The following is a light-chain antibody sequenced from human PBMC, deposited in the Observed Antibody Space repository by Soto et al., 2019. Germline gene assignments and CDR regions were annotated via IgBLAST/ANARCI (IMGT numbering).Light chain of an antibody. CDR3: QQYNSYSRT. CDR2: GAS. Sequence: EIVLTQSPATLSVSLGDSATLSCRASQSVSLSLAWYQMRPGQPPRLLIYGASTRATDIPARFSGSGSGTDFTLTISSLQSEDFATYYCQQYNSYSRTFGQGTKVDIK. J-gene: IGKJ1*01. V-gene: IGKV3-15*01. CDR1: QSVSLS.